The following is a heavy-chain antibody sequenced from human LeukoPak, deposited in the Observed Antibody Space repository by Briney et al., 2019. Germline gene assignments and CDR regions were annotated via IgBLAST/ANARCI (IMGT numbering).Heavy chain of an antibody. Sequence: SETLSLTCAVYGGSFSGYYWSWIRQPPGKGLEGIGEINHSGSTNYNPSLKSRVTISVDTSKNQFSLKLSSVTAADTAVYYCARRRGGPLRKYYFDYWGQGTLVTVSS. CDR1: GGSFSGYY. J-gene: IGHJ4*02. V-gene: IGHV4-34*01. CDR3: ARRRGGPLRKYYFDY. CDR2: INHSGST. D-gene: IGHD1-26*01.